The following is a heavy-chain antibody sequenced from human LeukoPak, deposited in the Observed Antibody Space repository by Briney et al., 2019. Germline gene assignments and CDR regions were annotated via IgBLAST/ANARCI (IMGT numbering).Heavy chain of an antibody. CDR3: AKAYCGGDCYLSHFDY. CDR2: ISSSSSYI. CDR1: GFTFSSYS. D-gene: IGHD2-21*02. V-gene: IGHV3-21*01. J-gene: IGHJ4*02. Sequence: GGSLRLSCAASGFTFSSYSLNWVRQAPGKGLEWVSSISSSSSYIYYADSVKGRFTISRDNSKNTLYLQMNSLRAEDTAVYYCAKAYCGGDCYLSHFDYWGQGTLVTVSS.